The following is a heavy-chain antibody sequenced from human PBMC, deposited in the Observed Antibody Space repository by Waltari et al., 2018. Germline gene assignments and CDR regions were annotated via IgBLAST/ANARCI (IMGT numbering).Heavy chain of an antibody. D-gene: IGHD1-1*01. Sequence: EVQLVESGGGLVQPGESLTLSCTASGFTFSDAWMSWVRQAPGKGVEWVANIKVDGIVKNYVGSVKGRFTIFRDNAKNSLYLQMNSLRAEDTGVYYCARDFSYGRTDYWGQGALVTVSS. CDR1: GFTFSDAW. CDR2: IKVDGIVK. CDR3: ARDFSYGRTDY. V-gene: IGHV3-7*01. J-gene: IGHJ4*02.